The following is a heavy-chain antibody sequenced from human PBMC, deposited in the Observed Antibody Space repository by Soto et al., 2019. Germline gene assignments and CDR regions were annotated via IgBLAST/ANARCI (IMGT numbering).Heavy chain of an antibody. CDR3: ASGGWTYYPFDY. J-gene: IGHJ4*02. CDR2: IIPILGIA. Sequence: QVQLVQSGAEVKKPGSSVKVSCKASGGTFSSYTITWVRQAPGQGLEWMGRIIPILGIANYAQKFQGRVTITADKSTSTVYMELSRLRSEDTALYYCASGGWTYYPFDYWGQGTLVTVSS. D-gene: IGHD1-26*01. CDR1: GGTFSSYT. V-gene: IGHV1-69*02.